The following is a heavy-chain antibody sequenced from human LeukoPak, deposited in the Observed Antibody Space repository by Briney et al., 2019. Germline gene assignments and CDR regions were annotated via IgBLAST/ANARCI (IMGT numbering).Heavy chain of an antibody. V-gene: IGHV4-34*01. CDR2: INHSGST. D-gene: IGHD3-22*01. CDR3: ATLGEYYDSSGYYYN. Sequence: SEILSLTCSVNVGSFSGYYRSWIRQPPWKGLEWMVEINHSGSTNYNPSLKSRVTISVDTSKNQFSLKLTSVTAADTAVYYCATLGEYYDSSGYYYNWGQGTLVTVSS. CDR1: VGSFSGYY. J-gene: IGHJ4*02.